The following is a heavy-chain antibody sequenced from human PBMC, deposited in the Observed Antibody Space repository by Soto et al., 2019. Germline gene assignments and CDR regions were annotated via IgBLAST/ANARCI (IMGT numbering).Heavy chain of an antibody. Sequence: GGSLRLSCAASGFTVSSNYMSWVRQDPGKGLEWVSVIYSGGSTYYADSVKGRFTISRDNSKNTLYLQMNSLRAADTAVYYCARESTIFGVVNYYYYYMDVWGKGTTVTVSS. CDR1: GFTVSSNY. J-gene: IGHJ6*03. CDR3: ARESTIFGVVNYYYYYMDV. V-gene: IGHV3-66*01. CDR2: IYSGGST. D-gene: IGHD3-3*01.